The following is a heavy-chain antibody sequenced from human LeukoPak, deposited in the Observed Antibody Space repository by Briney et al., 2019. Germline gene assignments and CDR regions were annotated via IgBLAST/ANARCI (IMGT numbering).Heavy chain of an antibody. J-gene: IGHJ4*02. CDR1: GFTFSTYA. Sequence: GGSLRLSCAASGFTFSTYAMTWVRQAPGKGLEWLSSMSSGGTYLYYADSVRGRFTISRDNAKNSLYLVMNSLRPEDTAIYYCARDRPTGASRLFVVQWGQGTLVTVSS. CDR2: MSSGGTYL. V-gene: IGHV3-21*01. CDR3: ARDRPTGASRLFVVQ. D-gene: IGHD3-3*01.